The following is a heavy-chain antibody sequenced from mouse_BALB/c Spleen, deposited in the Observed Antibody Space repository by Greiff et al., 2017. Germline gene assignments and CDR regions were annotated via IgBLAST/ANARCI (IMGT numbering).Heavy chain of an antibody. Sequence: VQLQESGPGLVAPSQSLSITCTVSGFSLTGYGVNWVRQPPGKGLEWLGMIWGDGSTDYNSALKSRLSISKDNSKSQVFLKMNSLQTDDTARYYCARDGGYGNYGNAMDYWGQGTSVTVSS. D-gene: IGHD2-10*02. CDR2: IWGDGST. CDR3: ARDGGYGNYGNAMDY. CDR1: GFSLTGYG. J-gene: IGHJ4*01. V-gene: IGHV2-6-7*01.